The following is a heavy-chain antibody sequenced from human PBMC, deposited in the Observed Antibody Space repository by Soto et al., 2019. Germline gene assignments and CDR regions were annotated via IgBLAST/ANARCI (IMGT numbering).Heavy chain of an antibody. CDR2: ISSSATYA. J-gene: IGHJ4*02. D-gene: IGHD3-22*01. Sequence: PGGSLRLSCAASGFTFSDYYMSWIRQAPGKGLEWLSYISSSATYAIYADSVKGRFTLSRDNAKNSLYLQMNSLRAEDTAVYYCARNDSSGYLDSWGQGTPVTVSS. CDR3: ARNDSSGYLDS. V-gene: IGHV3-11*06. CDR1: GFTFSDYY.